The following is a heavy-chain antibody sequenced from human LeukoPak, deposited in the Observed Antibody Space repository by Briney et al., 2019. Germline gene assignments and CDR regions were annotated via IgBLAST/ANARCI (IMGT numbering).Heavy chain of an antibody. D-gene: IGHD6-13*01. V-gene: IGHV3-21*01. J-gene: IGHJ4*02. Sequence: PGGSLRLSCAASGFTFSTYTMDWIRQAPGKGLEWVSSITSSSSYIYYADSVKGRFTLSRDNAKNSLYLQMNSLRAEDTAVYYCASGIAAAGKDYWGQGTLVTVSS. CDR3: ASGIAAAGKDY. CDR1: GFTFSTYT. CDR2: ITSSSSYI.